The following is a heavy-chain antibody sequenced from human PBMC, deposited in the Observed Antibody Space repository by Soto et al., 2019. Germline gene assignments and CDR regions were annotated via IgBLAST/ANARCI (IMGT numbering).Heavy chain of an antibody. V-gene: IGHV4-38-2*02. CDR1: GDSISTSYY. CDR2: ISYTGNT. D-gene: IGHD7-27*01. J-gene: IGHJ4*02. Sequence: SETLSLTCTVSGDSISTSYYWGWIRQPPGKGLEWIGSISYTGNTDYNPSLKSRVTMSVDTSKDQVSLRLSSVTAADTAVYYCARGPSGDKVDYWGQGIQVTVSS. CDR3: ARGPSGDKVDY.